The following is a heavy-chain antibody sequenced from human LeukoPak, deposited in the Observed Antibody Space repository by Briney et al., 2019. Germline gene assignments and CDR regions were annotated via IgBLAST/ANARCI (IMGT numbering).Heavy chain of an antibody. Sequence: PSEALSLTCAVYGGSFSGYYWSWIRQPPGKGLEWIGEINHSGSTNYNPSLKSRVTISVDTSKNQFSLKLSSVTAADTAVYYCARGAWKYSSGWYGAHWGQGTLVTVSS. V-gene: IGHV4-34*01. CDR3: ARGAWKYSSGWYGAH. D-gene: IGHD6-13*01. CDR1: GGSFSGYY. J-gene: IGHJ4*02. CDR2: INHSGST.